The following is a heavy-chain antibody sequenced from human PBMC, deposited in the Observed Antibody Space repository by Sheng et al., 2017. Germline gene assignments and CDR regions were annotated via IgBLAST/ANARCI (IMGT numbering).Heavy chain of an antibody. CDR2: IYYSGST. D-gene: IGHD1-26*01. V-gene: IGHV4-59*01. J-gene: IGHJ4*02. CDR3: AREKVGAKKYYFDY. Sequence: QVQLQESGPGLVKPSETLSLTCTVSGGSISSYYWSWIRQPPGKGLEWIGYIYYSGSTNYNPSLKSRVTISVDTSKNQFSLKLSSVTAADTAVYYCAREKVGAKKYYFDYWGQGTLVTVSS. CDR1: GGSISSYY.